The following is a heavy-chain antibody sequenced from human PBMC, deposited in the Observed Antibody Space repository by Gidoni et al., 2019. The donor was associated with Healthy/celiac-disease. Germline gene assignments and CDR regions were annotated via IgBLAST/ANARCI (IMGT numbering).Heavy chain of an antibody. Sequence: EVQLAESGGGLVKPGGYLRVPCAASGCPFSNAWMSWVRQAPGKGLKWFGRIKSKTDGGTTDYAAPVKGIFTISRDDSKTTLYLQMNSLTTEDTAVYYCTTGPVGATCMDYWGQGTLVTVSS. CDR2: IKSKTDGGTT. J-gene: IGHJ4*02. V-gene: IGHV3-15*01. D-gene: IGHD1-26*01. CDR1: GCPFSNAW. CDR3: TTGPVGATCMDY.